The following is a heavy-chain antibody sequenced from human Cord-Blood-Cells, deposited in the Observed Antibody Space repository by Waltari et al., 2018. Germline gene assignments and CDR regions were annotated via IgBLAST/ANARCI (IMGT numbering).Heavy chain of an antibody. CDR2: IYSGGST. Sequence: EVQLVESGGGLVQPGGSLSLSCAASGITVSANYLSWVRQDPGKGLEWVSVIYSGGSTYYADSVKGRFTISRHNSKNTLYLQMNSLRAEDTAVYYCARERGPRYFDLWGRGTLVTVSS. CDR1: GITVSANY. V-gene: IGHV3-53*04. CDR3: ARERGPRYFDL. J-gene: IGHJ2*01. D-gene: IGHD3-10*01.